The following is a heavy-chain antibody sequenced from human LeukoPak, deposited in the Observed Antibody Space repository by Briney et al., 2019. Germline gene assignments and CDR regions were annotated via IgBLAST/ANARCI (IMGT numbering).Heavy chain of an antibody. V-gene: IGHV1-2*02. Sequence: ASVKVSCKASGYTFTGYYMHWVRQAPGQGLEWMGWINPNSGGTNYAQKFQGRVTMTRDTSISTAYMELSRLRSDDTAVYYCARADGDYDGNYYYYYGMDVWGQGTTVTVSS. CDR1: GYTFTGYY. D-gene: IGHD4-23*01. J-gene: IGHJ6*02. CDR3: ARADGDYDGNYYYYYGMDV. CDR2: INPNSGGT.